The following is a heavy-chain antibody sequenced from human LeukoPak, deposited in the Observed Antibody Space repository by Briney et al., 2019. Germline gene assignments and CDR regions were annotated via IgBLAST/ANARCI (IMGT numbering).Heavy chain of an antibody. J-gene: IGHJ5*02. CDR1: GYTFTGHY. Sequence: GASVKVSCKASGYTFTGHYMHWVRQAPGQGLEWMGWINPNSGGTKYAQKFQGRVTLTRDTSISTAYMELSRLRCDDTAGEYCAKTYRFWGCSPFRPRGQGTLVTVSS. V-gene: IGHV1-2*02. CDR2: INPNSGGT. CDR3: AKTYRFWGCSPFRP. D-gene: IGHD3-3*01.